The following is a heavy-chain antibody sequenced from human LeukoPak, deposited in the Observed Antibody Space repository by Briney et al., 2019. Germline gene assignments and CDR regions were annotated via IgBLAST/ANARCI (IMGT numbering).Heavy chain of an antibody. V-gene: IGHV1-46*01. J-gene: IGHJ5*02. Sequence: ASVKVSCKASGYTFTSYYMHWVRQAPGQGPEWMGIINPSGGSTSYAQKFQGRVTMTRDTSTSTVYMELSSLRSEDTAVYYCARAKVVVVPAAMGPRHWFDPWGQGTLVTVSS. CDR1: GYTFTSYY. D-gene: IGHD2-2*01. CDR2: INPSGGST. CDR3: ARAKVVVVPAAMGPRHWFDP.